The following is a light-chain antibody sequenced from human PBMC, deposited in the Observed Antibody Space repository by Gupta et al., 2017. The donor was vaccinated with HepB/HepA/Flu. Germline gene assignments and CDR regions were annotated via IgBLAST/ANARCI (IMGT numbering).Light chain of an antibody. V-gene: IGLV1-40*01. CDR1: TSNIGAGFD. J-gene: IGLJ1*01. CDR3: QSYDNSLSAYV. CDR2: GNK. Sequence: QSVLTQPSSVPGAPGQRVSIPRTGSTSNIGAGFDVPWYKQLPGTAPKLLIYGNKNRPSGVPDRFSCSKSGTATSLAITGLQAEDEADYDYQSYDNSLSAYVFGTGTKVTVL.